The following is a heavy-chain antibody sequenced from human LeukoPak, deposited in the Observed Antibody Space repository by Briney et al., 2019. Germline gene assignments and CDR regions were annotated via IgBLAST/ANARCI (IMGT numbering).Heavy chain of an antibody. CDR1: GFTFRTYA. CDR2: ISASDTYT. J-gene: IGHJ4*02. V-gene: IGHV3-23*01. Sequence: PGGSLRLSCAASGFTFRTYAMTWVRQAPGQGLEWVSTISASDTYTYFADSVRGRFTISRDNSKNMVYLQISSLRAEDTAIYFCATRPPSSTYSGVFDYWGQGTLVTVSS. CDR3: ATRPPSSTYSGVFDY. D-gene: IGHD2-21*01.